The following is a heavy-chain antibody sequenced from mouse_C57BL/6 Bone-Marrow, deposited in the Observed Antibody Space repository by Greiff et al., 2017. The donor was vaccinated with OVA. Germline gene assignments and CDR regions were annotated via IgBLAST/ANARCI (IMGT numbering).Heavy chain of an antibody. CDR1: GFSLTSYA. Sequence: VKLMESGPGLVAPSQSLSITCTVSGFSLTSYAISWVRQPPGKGLEWLGVIWTGGGTNYNSALNSRLSISKDNSKSQVFLKMNSLRTDETARYDCARNGVYYDYPYAMDYWGQGTSVTVSS. J-gene: IGHJ4*01. CDR3: ARNGVYYDYPYAMDY. CDR2: IWTGGGT. V-gene: IGHV2-9-1*01. D-gene: IGHD2-4*01.